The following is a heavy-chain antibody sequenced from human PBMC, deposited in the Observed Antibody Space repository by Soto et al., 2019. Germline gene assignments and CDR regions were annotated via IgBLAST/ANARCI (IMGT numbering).Heavy chain of an antibody. Sequence: QITLKESGPTLVKPTQTLTLTCSFSGFSLSTSKVGVGWIRQPPGKALEWLALIYWDDDKRYSPSLQSRLTINKDASKNQVVLTRTNMDPVDTATYYCAHTYPPAFDIWGQGTMVTVSS. CDR3: AHTYPPAFDI. CDR2: IYWDDDK. CDR1: GFSLSTSKVG. V-gene: IGHV2-5*02. D-gene: IGHD3-16*01. J-gene: IGHJ3*02.